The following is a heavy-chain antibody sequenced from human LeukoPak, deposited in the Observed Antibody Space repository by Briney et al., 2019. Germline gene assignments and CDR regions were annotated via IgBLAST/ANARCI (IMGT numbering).Heavy chain of an antibody. Sequence: SETLSLTCTVSGGSISSHYWSWIRRPPGKGPEWIGYIYYSGSTNYNPSLKSRVTISVDTSKNQFSLKLSSVTAADTAVYYCARERIPRYYFDYWGQGTLVTVSS. CDR3: ARERIPRYYFDY. V-gene: IGHV4-59*11. J-gene: IGHJ4*02. CDR2: IYYSGST. CDR1: GGSISSHY.